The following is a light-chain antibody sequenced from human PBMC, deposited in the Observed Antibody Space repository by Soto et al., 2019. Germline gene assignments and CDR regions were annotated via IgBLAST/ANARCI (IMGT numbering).Light chain of an antibody. CDR1: SSNIGSNP. CDR2: SND. Sequence: QSVLSQPPSASGTPGQRVTISCSGSSSNIGSNPVNWYQQLPGTAPKLLIYSNDHRPSGVPDRFSGSKSGTSASLAISGLQSEDEADYYCAAWDDSLNGPVVFGGGTQLTGL. V-gene: IGLV1-44*01. CDR3: AAWDDSLNGPVV. J-gene: IGLJ2*01.